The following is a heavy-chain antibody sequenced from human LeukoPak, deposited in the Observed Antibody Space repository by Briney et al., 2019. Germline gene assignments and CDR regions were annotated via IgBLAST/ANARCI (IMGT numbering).Heavy chain of an antibody. J-gene: IGHJ4*02. CDR3: ARGEYNWNWAFDY. CDR2: INPNSGGT. V-gene: IGHV1-2*02. D-gene: IGHD1-1*01. Sequence: ASVKVSCKASGYTFTGYYMHWVRQAPGQGLEWMGWINPNSGGTNYAQKFQGRVTMTRDTSISTAYMELSRLRSDDTAVYYCARGEYNWNWAFDYWGQGTLVTVSS. CDR1: GYTFTGYY.